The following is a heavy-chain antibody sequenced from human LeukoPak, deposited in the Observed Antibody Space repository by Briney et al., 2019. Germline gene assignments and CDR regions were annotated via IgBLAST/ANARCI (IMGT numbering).Heavy chain of an antibody. CDR3: ARTIATRPIKKMIWFDP. D-gene: IGHD6-6*01. Sequence: SETLSLTCTVSGDSISSGSYYWSWIRQPAGKGLEWIGRIYTSGSTDYNPSLKSRVTISVDTSKNQFSLKLSSVTAADTAVYYCARTIATRPIKKMIWFDPWGQGTLVTVSS. V-gene: IGHV4-61*02. CDR1: GDSISSGSYY. J-gene: IGHJ5*02. CDR2: IYTSGST.